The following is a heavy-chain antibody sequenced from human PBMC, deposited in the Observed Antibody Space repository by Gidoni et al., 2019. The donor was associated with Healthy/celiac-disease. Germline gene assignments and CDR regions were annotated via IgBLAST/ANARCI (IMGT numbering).Heavy chain of an antibody. V-gene: IGHV4-30-4*01. CDR3: ARYSSGYRDFDY. J-gene: IGHJ4*02. CDR1: GGAISSGDYY. D-gene: IGHD5-18*01. Sequence: QVQLQESGPGLVKPSLTLSLTCTVSGGAISSGDYYWSWIRQPPGKGLVWIGDIYYSGSTYYNPSLKSRVNISVDTSKNLFSLKLSSVTAADTAVYYCARYSSGYRDFDYWGQGTLVTVSS. CDR2: IYYSGST.